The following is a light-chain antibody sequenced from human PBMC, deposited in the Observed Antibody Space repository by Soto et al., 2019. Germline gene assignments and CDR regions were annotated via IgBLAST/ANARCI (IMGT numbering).Light chain of an antibody. CDR1: QSLLHSNGYNY. Sequence: DIVMTQSPLSLPVTPGEPASISCRSSQSLLHSNGYNYLDWYLQKPGQSPQVLIYLGSNRGSGVPDRFSGSGSGTDFTLKISRVEAEYVGVYYFMQALQTPLTFGGGTKVEIK. J-gene: IGKJ4*01. CDR2: LGS. CDR3: MQALQTPLT. V-gene: IGKV2-28*01.